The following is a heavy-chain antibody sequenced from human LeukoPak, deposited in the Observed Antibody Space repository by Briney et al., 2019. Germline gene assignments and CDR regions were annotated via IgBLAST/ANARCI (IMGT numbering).Heavy chain of an antibody. CDR3: ARDTRVGATPAAGDY. J-gene: IGHJ4*02. CDR1: GYTFTSYY. D-gene: IGHD1-26*01. CDR2: INPSGGST. Sequence: GASVKVSCKASGYTFTSYYMHWVRQAPGQGLEWMGIINPSGGSTSYAQKFQGRVTMTRDTSTSTVYMELSRLRSDDTAVYYCARDTRVGATPAAGDYWGQGTLVTVSS. V-gene: IGHV1-46*01.